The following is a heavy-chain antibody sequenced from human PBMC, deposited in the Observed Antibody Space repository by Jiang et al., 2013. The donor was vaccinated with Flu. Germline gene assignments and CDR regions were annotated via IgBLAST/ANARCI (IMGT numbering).Heavy chain of an antibody. D-gene: IGHD6-13*01. CDR2: IYYSGST. CDR1: GDSISSSYHY. V-gene: IGHV4-39*07. Sequence: GSGLVKPSETLSLTCTVSGDSISSSYHYWGWIRQPPGKGLEWIGNIYYSGSTYYNPSLKSRVTVSVDTSKNQFSLKMSSVTAADAAVYYCAREVGIAAAGQFGYWGQGTKVIVSS. CDR3: AREVGIAAAGQFGY. J-gene: IGHJ4*03.